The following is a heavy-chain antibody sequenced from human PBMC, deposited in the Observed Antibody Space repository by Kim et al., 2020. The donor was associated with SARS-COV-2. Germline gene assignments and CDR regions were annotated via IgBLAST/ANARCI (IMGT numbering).Heavy chain of an antibody. CDR3: AGDYYSYGYVGDYYYGMDV. J-gene: IGHJ6*02. V-gene: IGHV4-59*01. CDR2: IYYSGST. CDR1: GGSISSYY. D-gene: IGHD5-18*01. Sequence: SETLSLTCTVSGGSISSYYWSWIRQPPGKGLEWIGYIYYSGSTNYNPSLKSRVTISVDTSKKQFSLKLSSVTAADTAVYYCAGDYYSYGYVGDYYYGMDVWGQGTTVTVSS.